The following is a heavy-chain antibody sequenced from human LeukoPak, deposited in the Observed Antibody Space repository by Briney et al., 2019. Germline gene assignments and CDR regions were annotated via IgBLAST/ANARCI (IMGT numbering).Heavy chain of an antibody. V-gene: IGHV1-2*06. D-gene: IGHD3-22*01. CDR3: ATYYYDSSGYYQYFQH. CDR2: INPNSGGT. Sequence: GASVKVSCKDSGYTFTGYYMHWVRQAPGQGLEWMGRINPNSGGTNYAQKFQGRVTMTRDTSISTAYMELSRLRSDDTAVYYCATYYYDSSGYYQYFQHWGQGTLVTVSS. CDR1: GYTFTGYY. J-gene: IGHJ1*01.